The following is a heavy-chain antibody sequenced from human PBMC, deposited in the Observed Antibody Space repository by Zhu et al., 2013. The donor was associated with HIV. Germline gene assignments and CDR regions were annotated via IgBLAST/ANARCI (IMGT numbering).Heavy chain of an antibody. CDR1: GFTFSSAV. D-gene: IGHD1-1*01. V-gene: IGHV3-23*01. CDR2: ISDGGNT. Sequence: EVQLLESGGGLVQPGGSLRLSCAASGFTFSSAVMSWVRQAPGMGLDWFSAISDGGNTYYADSVRGRFTISRDNSKNMLYLQMNSLRVEDTAVYYCAKASPQWNAPGTLFSDYWGQGTLVTVSS. J-gene: IGHJ4*02. CDR3: AKASPQWNAPGTLFSDY.